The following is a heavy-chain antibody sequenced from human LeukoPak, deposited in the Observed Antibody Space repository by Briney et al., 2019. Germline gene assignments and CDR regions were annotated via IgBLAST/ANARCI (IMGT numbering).Heavy chain of an antibody. CDR3: ATLASGYSSPFDY. CDR1: GFTFSSYD. D-gene: IGHD6-13*01. J-gene: IGHJ4*02. CDR2: IRSDGGST. V-gene: IGHV3-23*01. Sequence: QPGGSLRLSCAASGFTFSSYDMSWVRQAPGKGLEWVSFIRSDGGSTLYADSVKGRFTISRDNSKNTLYAEMTSLRAEDTAVYHCATLASGYSSPFDYWGQGTLVTVSS.